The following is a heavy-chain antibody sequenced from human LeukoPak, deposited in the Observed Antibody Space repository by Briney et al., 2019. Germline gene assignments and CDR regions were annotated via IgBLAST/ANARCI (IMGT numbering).Heavy chain of an antibody. V-gene: IGHV3-48*01. J-gene: IGHJ4*02. CDR1: GFTFSPYS. CDR2: ITSSSSAI. D-gene: IGHD1-1*01. CDR3: ARILTTGTTVSY. Sequence: GGSLRLSCAASGFTFSPYSMNWVRQAPGKGLEWVAYITSSSSAIYYADSVKGRFTISRDNAKNSLYLQMNSLRAEDTAVYYCARILTTGTTVSYWGQGTLVTVSS.